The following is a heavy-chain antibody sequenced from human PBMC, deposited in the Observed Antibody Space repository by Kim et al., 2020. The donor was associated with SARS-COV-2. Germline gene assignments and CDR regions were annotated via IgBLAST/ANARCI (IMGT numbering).Heavy chain of an antibody. J-gene: IGHJ4*02. Sequence: SETLSLTCAVYGGSSSGYYWSWIRQPPGKGLEWIGEINHSGSTNYNPSLKSRVTISVDTSKNQFSLKLSSVTAADTAVYYCARVHLAGDWGQGTLVTVSS. CDR2: INHSGST. D-gene: IGHD3-3*02. CDR3: ARVHLAGD. CDR1: GGSSSGYY. V-gene: IGHV4-34*01.